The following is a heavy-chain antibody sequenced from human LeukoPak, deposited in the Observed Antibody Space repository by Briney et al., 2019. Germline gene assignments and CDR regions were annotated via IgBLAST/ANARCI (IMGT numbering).Heavy chain of an antibody. Sequence: PGGSLRLSCAAYGFTFDDYAMHWVRQAPGKGLEWVSLISGVGGSTYYADSVKGRFTISRDNSKNSLYLQMNSLRTEDTALYYCAKSSVTTPGIFFDYWGQGTLVTVSS. CDR1: GFTFDDYA. J-gene: IGHJ4*02. CDR3: AKSSVTTPGIFFDY. D-gene: IGHD4-17*01. CDR2: ISGVGGST. V-gene: IGHV3-43*02.